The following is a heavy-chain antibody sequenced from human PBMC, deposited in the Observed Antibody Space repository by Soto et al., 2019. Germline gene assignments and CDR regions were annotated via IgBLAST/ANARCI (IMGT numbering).Heavy chain of an antibody. CDR3: AREIGAVVVPAANHDAFDI. J-gene: IGHJ3*02. V-gene: IGHV1-69*04. CDR2: IIPILGIA. CDR1: GGTFSSYT. Sequence: ASVKVSCKASGGTFSSYTISWVRQAPGQGLEWMGRIIPILGIANYAQKFQGRVTITADESTSTAYMELSSLRSEDTAVYYCAREIGAVVVPAANHDAFDIWGQGTMVTVSS. D-gene: IGHD2-2*01.